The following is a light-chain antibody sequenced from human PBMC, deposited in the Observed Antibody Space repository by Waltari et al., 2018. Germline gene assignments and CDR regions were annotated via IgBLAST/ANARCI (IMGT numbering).Light chain of an antibody. Sequence: QVVLTQSPSASASLGASVKLTCTLHSEYGHFAIAWPQHQPEKGPRYLMRVNSDGSHITGDGIPDRFSGSSSGAGRYLTIAGLQSEDEADYYCQTWGTGTYWMFGGGTKLTVL. CDR3: QTWGTGTYWM. J-gene: IGLJ3*02. V-gene: IGLV4-69*01. CDR2: VNSDGSH. CDR1: SEYGHFA.